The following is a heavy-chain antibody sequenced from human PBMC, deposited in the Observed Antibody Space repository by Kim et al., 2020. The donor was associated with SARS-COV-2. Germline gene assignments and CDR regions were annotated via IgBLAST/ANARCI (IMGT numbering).Heavy chain of an antibody. Sequence: SETLSLTCTVSGGSISSSSYYWGWIRQPPGKGLEWIGRIYYSGSTYYNPSLKSRVTISVDTSKNQFSLKLSSVTAADTAVYYCARRGPQDYGDYALDYWGQGTLVTVSS. V-gene: IGHV4-39*01. J-gene: IGHJ4*02. CDR2: IYYSGST. CDR3: ARRGPQDYGDYALDY. CDR1: GGSISSSSYY. D-gene: IGHD4-17*01.